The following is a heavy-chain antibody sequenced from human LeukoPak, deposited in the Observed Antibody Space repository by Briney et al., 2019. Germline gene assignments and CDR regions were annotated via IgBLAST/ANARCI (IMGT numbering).Heavy chain of an antibody. J-gene: IGHJ6*04. D-gene: IGHD4-17*01. Sequence: PGGSLRLSCAASGFTFSSYWMSWVRQAPGKGLEWVANIKEDGSEKYYVDSVKGRFIVSRDNAKNSLYLQMNSLRAEDTAVYYCARGDYGDYYGMDVWGKGTTVTVTS. CDR1: GFTFSSYW. CDR2: IKEDGSEK. CDR3: ARGDYGDYYGMDV. V-gene: IGHV3-7*03.